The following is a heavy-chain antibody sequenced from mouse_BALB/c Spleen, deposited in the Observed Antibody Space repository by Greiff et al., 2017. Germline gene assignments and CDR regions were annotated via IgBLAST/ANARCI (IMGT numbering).Heavy chain of an antibody. CDR3: ASGLNWETFAY. D-gene: IGHD4-1*01. CDR1: GFNIKDTY. J-gene: IGHJ3*01. V-gene: IGHV14-3*02. Sequence: EVKLVESGAELVKPGASVKLSCTASGFNIKDTYMHWVKQRPEQGLEWIGRIDPANGNTKYDPKFQGKATITADTSSNTAYLQLSSLTSEDTAVYYCASGLNWETFAYWGQGTLVTVSA. CDR2: IDPANGNT.